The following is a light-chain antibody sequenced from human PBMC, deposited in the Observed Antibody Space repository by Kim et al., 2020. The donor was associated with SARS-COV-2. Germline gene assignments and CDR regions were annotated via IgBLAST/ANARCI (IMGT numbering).Light chain of an antibody. CDR2: DVS. V-gene: IGLV2-14*03. Sequence: QSVLTQPASVSGSPGQSITISCTGTSSDVGGYNYVSWYQQHPGKAPKLMIYDVSHRPSGVSNRFSGSKSGNTASLTISGLQAEDEADYYCSSYTSSTPYVFGTGTKVTVL. CDR3: SSYTSSTPYV. J-gene: IGLJ1*01. CDR1: SSDVGGYNY.